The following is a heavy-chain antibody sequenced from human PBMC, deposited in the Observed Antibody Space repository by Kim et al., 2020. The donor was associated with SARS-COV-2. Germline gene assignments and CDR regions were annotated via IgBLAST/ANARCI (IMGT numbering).Heavy chain of an antibody. V-gene: IGHV4-59*11. Sequence: SETLSLTCTVSGDSISTRYWSWIRQPPGKGLEWVGYFYYSGSTNYNPSLKSRVTISLDTSKKFFSLTLTSVTAADTAVYYCARGDAYNYYFDSWGQGTLVTVSS. CDR1: GDSISTRY. CDR3: ARGDAYNYYFDS. J-gene: IGHJ4*02. D-gene: IGHD1-1*01. CDR2: FYYSGST.